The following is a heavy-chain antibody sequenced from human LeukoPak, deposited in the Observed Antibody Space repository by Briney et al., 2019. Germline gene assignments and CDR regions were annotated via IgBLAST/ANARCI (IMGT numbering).Heavy chain of an antibody. V-gene: IGHV1-2*02. CDR3: ARVRDGYNYGY. J-gene: IGHJ4*02. CDR1: GYTFTGYY. D-gene: IGHD5-24*01. CDR2: INPNSGGT. Sequence: ASMKVSCKASGYTFTGYYMHWVRQAPGQGLEWMGWINPNSGGTNYAQKFQGRVTMTRDTSISTAYMELSRLRSDDTAVCYCARVRDGYNYGYWGQGALVTVSS.